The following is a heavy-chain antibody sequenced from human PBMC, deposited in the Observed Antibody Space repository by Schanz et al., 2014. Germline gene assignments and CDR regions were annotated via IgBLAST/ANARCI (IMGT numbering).Heavy chain of an antibody. D-gene: IGHD3-16*01. CDR1: GFTFSRHA. CDR3: VRWGAS. Sequence: EVQLLESGGGLVQPGGSLRLSCAASGFTFSRHAMNWVRQAPGKGLVWVSTIDTAGSYTSYVDSVKGRFTISRDNAKNTLYLQMSRLRVEDTAVYYCVRWGASWGQGTLVTVSS. CDR2: IDTAGSYT. J-gene: IGHJ5*02. V-gene: IGHV3-74*02.